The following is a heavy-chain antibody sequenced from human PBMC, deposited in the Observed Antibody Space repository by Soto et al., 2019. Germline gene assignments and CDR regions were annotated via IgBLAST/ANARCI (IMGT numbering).Heavy chain of an antibody. CDR3: ARDPRYCSGGSCAYDAFDI. CDR1: GFTFSSYG. CDR2: ILYDGSNK. J-gene: IGHJ3*02. V-gene: IGHV3-33*01. Sequence: GGSLRLSCAASGFTFSSYGMHWVRQAPGKGLEWVAVILYDGSNKDYADSVKGRFTISRDNSKNTLYLQMNSLRAEDTAVYYCARDPRYCSGGSCAYDAFDIWGQGTMVTVAS. D-gene: IGHD2-15*01.